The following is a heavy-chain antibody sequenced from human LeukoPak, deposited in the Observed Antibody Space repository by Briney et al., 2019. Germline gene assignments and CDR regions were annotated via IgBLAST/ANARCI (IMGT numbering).Heavy chain of an antibody. V-gene: IGHV4-31*02. Sequence: WIRQHPGKGLEWIGYIYYSGGTYYNPSLKSRVTISVDTSKNQFSLKLSSVTAADTAVYYCARDSRFGEWGQGTLVTVSS. D-gene: IGHD3-3*01. J-gene: IGHJ4*02. CDR3: ARDSRFGE. CDR2: IYYSGGT.